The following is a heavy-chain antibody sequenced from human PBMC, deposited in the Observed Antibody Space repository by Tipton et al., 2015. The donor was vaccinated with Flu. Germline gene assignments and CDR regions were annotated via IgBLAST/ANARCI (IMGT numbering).Heavy chain of an antibody. CDR2: TLHDRGDE. D-gene: IGHD3-10*01. CDR3: ARESSEGYGSGTSAVDY. CDR1: GFTISTHA. Sequence: RSLRLSCAATGFTISTHAMHWVRQAPGEGLEWVAITLHDRGDEYFAASVKGRFTISRDNSKNTVYLQMNSLRVEDTAFYYCARESSEGYGSGTSAVDYWGQGTLVTVSS. V-gene: IGHV3-30*04. J-gene: IGHJ4*02.